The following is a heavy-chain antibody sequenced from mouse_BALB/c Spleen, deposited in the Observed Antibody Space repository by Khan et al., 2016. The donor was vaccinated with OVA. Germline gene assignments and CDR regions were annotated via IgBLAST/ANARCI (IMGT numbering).Heavy chain of an antibody. D-gene: IGHD2-1*01. CDR3: VKQNYGTLYAMDY. CDR2: IWGDGST. V-gene: IGHV2-3*01. J-gene: IGHJ4*01. Sequence: QVQLKQSGPALVAPSQSLSITCTVSEFSLTSYGVNWVRQTPGKGLEWLGVIWGDGSTNYHSVLIYRLSISKDNSQSQVFLKLNSLQTDDTATYYCVKQNYGTLYAMDYWGQGTAVTVSS. CDR1: EFSLTSYG.